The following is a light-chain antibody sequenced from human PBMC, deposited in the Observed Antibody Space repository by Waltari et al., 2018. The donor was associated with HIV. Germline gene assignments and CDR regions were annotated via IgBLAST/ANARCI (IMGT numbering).Light chain of an antibody. CDR2: QNR. J-gene: IGLJ3*02. V-gene: IGLV3-1*01. CDR3: QSWDSSYVV. Sequence: SYELTQPPSVSVSPGQTASITCSGERLDYKYVSWYQQKPGRSPVLVIDQNRGRPSGIPESFSCSKSGHTPTVAISGTQSMDEADFYCQSWDSSYVVFGGGTKLIVL. CDR1: RLDYKY.